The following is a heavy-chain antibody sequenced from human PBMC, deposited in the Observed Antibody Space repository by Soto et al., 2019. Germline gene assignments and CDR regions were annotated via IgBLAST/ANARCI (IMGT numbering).Heavy chain of an antibody. CDR1: GGSISSGGYY. J-gene: IGHJ4*02. V-gene: IGHV4-31*03. D-gene: IGHD1-26*01. CDR2: IYYSGST. Sequence: QVQLQESGPGLVKPSQTLSLTCTVSGGSISSGGYYWSWIRQHPGKGLEWIGYIYYSGSTYYHPSLTIRVTISVDTSKNQLSLKLSSVTAADTAVYYCARGDRWLLHLWAQGTLVTVSS. CDR3: ARGDRWLLHL.